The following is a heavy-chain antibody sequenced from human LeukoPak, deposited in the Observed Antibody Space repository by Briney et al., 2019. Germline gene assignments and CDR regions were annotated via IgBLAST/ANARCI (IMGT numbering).Heavy chain of an antibody. V-gene: IGHV4-59*01. CDR1: GGSISSYY. CDR3: ARDSSSGWRPFDY. D-gene: IGHD6-19*01. J-gene: IGHJ4*02. Sequence: SETLSLTCTVSGGSISSYYWSWIRQPPGKGLEWIGYIYYSGSTNYNPSLKSQVTISVDTSKNQFSLKLSSVTAADTAVYYCARDSSSGWRPFDYWGQGTLVTVSS. CDR2: IYYSGST.